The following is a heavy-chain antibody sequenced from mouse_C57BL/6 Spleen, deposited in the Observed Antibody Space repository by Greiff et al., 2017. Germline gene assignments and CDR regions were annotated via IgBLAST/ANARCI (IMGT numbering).Heavy chain of an antibody. V-gene: IGHV1-64*01. Sequence: QVQLQQPGAELVKPGASVKLSCKASGYTFTSYWMHWVKQRPGQGLEWIGMIHPNSGSTNYNEKFKSKATLTVDKPSSTAYMQLSSLTSEDSAVYYCARNCYYGSSHYWYFDVWGTGTTVTVSS. CDR1: GYTFTSYW. CDR3: ARNCYYGSSHYWYFDV. J-gene: IGHJ1*03. D-gene: IGHD1-1*01. CDR2: IHPNSGST.